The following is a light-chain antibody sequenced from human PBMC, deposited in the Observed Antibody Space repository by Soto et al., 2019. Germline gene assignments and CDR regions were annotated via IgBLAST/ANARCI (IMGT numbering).Light chain of an antibody. CDR2: ATS. J-gene: IGKJ2*01. CDR1: QVISSW. Sequence: DIQMTQSLSSVSASVGDRVTITCRATQVISSWLAWYQQKPGKAPKLLIYATSNLQSGVPSRFSGSGSGTDFTLTITSLQPEDFATYYCQQANSFPYTFGQGTKLEIK. V-gene: IGKV1-12*01. CDR3: QQANSFPYT.